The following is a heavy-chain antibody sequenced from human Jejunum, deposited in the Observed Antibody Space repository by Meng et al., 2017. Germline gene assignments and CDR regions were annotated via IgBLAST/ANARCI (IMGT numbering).Heavy chain of an antibody. J-gene: IGHJ4*02. V-gene: IGHV1-2*06. CDR1: GYTFSDYY. Sequence: ASVKVSCKASGYTFSDYYIHWVRQDPGQGLEWMGRINPNSGGTNYAQHFQGRITMTRDTSISTAYMELSRLRSDDTAVYYCAREDRSEFDFWGQGTVVTVSS. CDR3: AREDRSEFDF. D-gene: IGHD3-16*02. CDR2: INPNSGGT.